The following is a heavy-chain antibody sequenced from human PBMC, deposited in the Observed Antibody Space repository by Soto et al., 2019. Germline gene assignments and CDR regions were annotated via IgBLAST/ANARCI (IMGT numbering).Heavy chain of an antibody. CDR2: IKGSHAGGTT. Sequence: EVQLVESGGGLVEPGGSIRLSCVASGFTFTKAYMTWVRQAPGKGLEWVGRIKGSHAGGTTDYATSVKGRFTISRDDSNNTLYLQMNSLKTEDTSVYYCATEGGYPGGNFDGAYWGQGTLVTVSS. V-gene: IGHV3-15*01. D-gene: IGHD2-15*01. CDR1: GFTFTKAY. CDR3: ATEGGYPGGNFDGAY. J-gene: IGHJ4*02.